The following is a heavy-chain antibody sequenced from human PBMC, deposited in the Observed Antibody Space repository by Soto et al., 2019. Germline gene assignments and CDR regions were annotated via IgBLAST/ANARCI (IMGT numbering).Heavy chain of an antibody. CDR1: GFTFSSYA. CDR2: ISYDGSNK. CDR3: ARQPAHVGRYYYYYGMDV. J-gene: IGHJ6*02. D-gene: IGHD2-2*01. V-gene: IGHV3-30-3*01. Sequence: GGSLRLSCAASGFTFSSYAMHWVRQAPGKGLEWVAVISYDGSNKYYADSVKGRFTISRDNSKNTLYLQMNSLRAEDTAVYYCARQPAHVGRYYYYYGMDVWGQGTTVTVSS.